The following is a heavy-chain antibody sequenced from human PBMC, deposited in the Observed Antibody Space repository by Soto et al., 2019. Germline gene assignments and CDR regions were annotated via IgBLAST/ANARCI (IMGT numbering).Heavy chain of an antibody. CDR3: GRGHHYGWFDP. J-gene: IGHJ5*02. V-gene: IGHV1-8*01. Sequence: QVQLVQSGAEVKKPGASVKVSCKASGYTFTSYDINWVRQAPGQGLEWMGWMNPNSGNTGYAQKFQGSVTMTRNTPKRTAYMELGSMGSEDTAVYYCGRGHHYGWFDPWGQGTLVTVSS. CDR1: GYTFTSYD. CDR2: MNPNSGNT. D-gene: IGHD4-17*01.